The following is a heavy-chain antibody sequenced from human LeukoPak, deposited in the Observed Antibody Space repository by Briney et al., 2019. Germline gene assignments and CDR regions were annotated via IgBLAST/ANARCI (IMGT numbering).Heavy chain of an antibody. Sequence: SETLSLTCTVSGGSISSGGYYWSWIRQHPGKGLEWIGYIYYSGSTYYNPSLKSRVTISVDTSKNQFSLKLSSVIAADTAVYYCARERSGYPYYFDYWGQGALVTVSS. CDR1: GGSISSGGYY. J-gene: IGHJ4*02. CDR2: IYYSGST. D-gene: IGHD3-3*01. V-gene: IGHV4-31*03. CDR3: ARERSGYPYYFDY.